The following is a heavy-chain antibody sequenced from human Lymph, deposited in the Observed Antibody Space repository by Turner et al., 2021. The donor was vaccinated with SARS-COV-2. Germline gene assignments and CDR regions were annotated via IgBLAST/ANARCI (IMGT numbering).Heavy chain of an antibody. V-gene: IGHV4-39*01. CDR2: IYYSGSN. D-gene: IGHD3-10*01. Sequence: QLQLQESGPGLVKPSETLSLPCPVSGGSISSSSHYWGWIRQPPGRGLEWIGQIYYSGSNYYNPSLKSRVTISVDTSKNQFSLKLSSVTAADTAVYYCARLVRRAEYYFDYWGQGTLVTVSS. J-gene: IGHJ4*02. CDR3: ARLVRRAEYYFDY. CDR1: GGSISSSSHY.